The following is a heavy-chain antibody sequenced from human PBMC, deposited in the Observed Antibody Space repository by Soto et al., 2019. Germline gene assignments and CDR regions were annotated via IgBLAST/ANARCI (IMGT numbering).Heavy chain of an antibody. D-gene: IGHD6-13*01. V-gene: IGHV3-7*01. CDR3: ARDQVAAAGTPAFDY. CDR1: GLTFRNYW. J-gene: IGHJ4*02. Sequence: GGSERLSGAASGLTFRNYWMNWVRKAPEKGMEWGANITQDRREIYDVGSLKGGFTISRDNAKNSLYLQMNSLRAEDTAVYYCARDQVAAAGTPAFDYWAQGTLVTVSS. CDR2: ITQDRREI.